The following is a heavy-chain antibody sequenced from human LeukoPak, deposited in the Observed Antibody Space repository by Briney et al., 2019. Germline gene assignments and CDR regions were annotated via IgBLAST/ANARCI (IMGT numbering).Heavy chain of an antibody. J-gene: IGHJ4*02. CDR1: GGSISGSDYY. D-gene: IGHD3-10*01. V-gene: IGHV4-39*07. Sequence: SETLSLTCTVSGGSISGSDYYWGWIRQPPGKGLEWIGSIYYSGRTFYNPSLKSRVTISVDTSRNQFSLKLSSVTAADTAVYYCARVPRFGELLGTLDYWGQGTLVTVSS. CDR2: IYYSGRT. CDR3: ARVPRFGELLGTLDY.